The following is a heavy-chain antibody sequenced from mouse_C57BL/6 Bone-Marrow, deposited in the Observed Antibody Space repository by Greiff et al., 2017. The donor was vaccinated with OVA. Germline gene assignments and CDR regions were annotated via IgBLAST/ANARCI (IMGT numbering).Heavy chain of an antibody. CDR3: ARFPIYYSGSGYV. J-gene: IGHJ2*01. V-gene: IGHV1-81*01. D-gene: IGHD1-1*01. CDR1: GYTFTSYG. CDR2: IYPRSGNT. Sequence: VQLQQPGAELVRPGASVKLSCKASGYTFTSYGISWVKQRTGQGLEWIGEIYPRSGNTYYNEKFKGKATLTVDTSSSTAYMELSSLTSEDSAVYFCARFPIYYSGSGYVWGQGTTLTVSS.